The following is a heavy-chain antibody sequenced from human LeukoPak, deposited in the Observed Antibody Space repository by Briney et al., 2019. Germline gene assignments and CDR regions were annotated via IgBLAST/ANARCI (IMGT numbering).Heavy chain of an antibody. V-gene: IGHV3-30*04. CDR3: ARAGVGAASDYYYYYMDV. J-gene: IGHJ6*03. Sequence: PGGSLRLSCAASGFTFSSYAMHWVRQAPGKGLEWVAVISYDGSNKYYADSVKGRFTISRDNSKNTLYLQMNSLRAEDTAVYYCARAGVGAASDYYYYYMDVWGKGTTVTVSS. CDR2: ISYDGSNK. D-gene: IGHD1-26*01. CDR1: GFTFSSYA.